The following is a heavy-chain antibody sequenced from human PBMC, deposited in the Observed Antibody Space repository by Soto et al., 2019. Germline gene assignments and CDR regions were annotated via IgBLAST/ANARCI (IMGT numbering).Heavy chain of an antibody. Sequence: GESLKISCKGSGYSFTSYWIGWVRQMPGKGLEWMGIIYPGDPDTRYSPSFQGQVTISADKSISTAYLQWSSLKASDTAMYYCARTLVVPAAFYYYYGMDVWGQGTTVTVSS. CDR2: IYPGDPDT. D-gene: IGHD2-2*01. CDR3: ARTLVVPAAFYYYYGMDV. V-gene: IGHV5-51*01. CDR1: GYSFTSYW. J-gene: IGHJ6*02.